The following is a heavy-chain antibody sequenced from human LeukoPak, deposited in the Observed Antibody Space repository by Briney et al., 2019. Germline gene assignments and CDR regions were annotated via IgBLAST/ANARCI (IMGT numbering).Heavy chain of an antibody. CDR1: GYSISSGYY. Sequence: PSETLSLTCAVSGYSISSGYYWGWIRQPPPKGLEGIGSIYHSGSTYYNPSLKSRVTISVDTSKNQFSLKLSSVTAADTAVYYCARRPRGSSAGAFDIWGQGTMVTVSS. CDR3: ARRPRGSSAGAFDI. CDR2: IYHSGST. V-gene: IGHV4-38-2*01. J-gene: IGHJ3*02. D-gene: IGHD6-6*01.